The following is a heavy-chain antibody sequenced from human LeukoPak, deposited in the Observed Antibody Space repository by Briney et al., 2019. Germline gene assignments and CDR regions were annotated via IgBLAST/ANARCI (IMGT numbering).Heavy chain of an antibody. CDR3: AKGGGYYEG. CDR2: IYYSGST. CDR1: GYSISSGYY. Sequence: SETLSLTCTVSGYSISSGYYWTWIRQPPGKGLQWIGYIYYSGSTNYNPSLKSRITISIDTSKNQFSLKLTSVTAADTAVYYCAKGGGYYEGWGQGTLVTVSS. V-gene: IGHV4-61*01. J-gene: IGHJ4*02. D-gene: IGHD1-26*01.